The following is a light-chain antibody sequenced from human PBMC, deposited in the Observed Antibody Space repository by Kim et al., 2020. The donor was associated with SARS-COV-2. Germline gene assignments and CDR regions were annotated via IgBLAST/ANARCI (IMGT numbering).Light chain of an antibody. V-gene: IGLV2-11*01. CDR3: CSYVGKYSWV. CDR2: DVN. J-gene: IGLJ3*02. CDR1: SSDVGTYDY. Sequence: QSALTQPRSVSGSLGQSITISCTGTSSDVGTYDYVSWYQQHPGKAPKIIIYDVNNRPSGVPDRFSGSKSGDTASLTISGVQAEDEDDYHCCSYVGKYSWVFGGGTKLTVL.